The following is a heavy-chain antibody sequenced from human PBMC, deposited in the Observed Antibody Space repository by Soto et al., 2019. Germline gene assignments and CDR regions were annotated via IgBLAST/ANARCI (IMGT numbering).Heavy chain of an antibody. D-gene: IGHD3-9*01. CDR1: EFTFSSYV. J-gene: IGHJ5*02. CDR3: ASGRYTPSPFQPFDP. V-gene: IGHV3-30-3*01. Sequence: QVQLVESGGGVVQPGTSLRLSCAASEFTFSSYVMHWVRQAPGKGLEWVALISFDGGNKYYADSVKGRFTISRDNSKNILYLQMNSLRAEDAAVYYCASGRYTPSPFQPFDPWGQGTLVTVSS. CDR2: ISFDGGNK.